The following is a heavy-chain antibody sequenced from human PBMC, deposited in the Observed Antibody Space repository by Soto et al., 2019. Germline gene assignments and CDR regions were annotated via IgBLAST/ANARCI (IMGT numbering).Heavy chain of an antibody. CDR1: EDTFRNYA. J-gene: IGHJ6*02. CDR3: ARFSGGSYNTYYFYYGMDV. Sequence: ASVKVSCKASEDTFRNYAISWVRQAPGQGLEWMGWISAYNGNTNYAQKLQGRVTMTTDTSTSTAYMELRSLRSDDTAMYYCARFSGGSYNTYYFYYGMDVWGQGTTVTVSS. V-gene: IGHV1-18*01. D-gene: IGHD2-15*01. CDR2: ISAYNGNT.